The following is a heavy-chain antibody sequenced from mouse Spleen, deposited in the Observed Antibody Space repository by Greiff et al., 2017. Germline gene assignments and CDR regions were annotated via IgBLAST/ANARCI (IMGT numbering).Heavy chain of an antibody. CDR2: IRLKSDNYAT. CDR3: TGNGYFAY. Sequence: EVQLVESGGGLVQPGGSMKLSCVASGFTFSNYWMNWVRQSPEKGLEWVAQIRLKSDNYATHYAESVKGRFTISRDDSKSSVYLQMNNLRAEDTGIYYCTGNGYFAYWGQGTLVTVSA. D-gene: IGHD2-2*01. V-gene: IGHV6-3*01. J-gene: IGHJ3*01. CDR1: GFTFSNYW.